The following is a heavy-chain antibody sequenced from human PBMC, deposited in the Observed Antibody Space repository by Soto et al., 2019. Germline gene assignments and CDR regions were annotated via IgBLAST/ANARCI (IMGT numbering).Heavy chain of an antibody. V-gene: IGHV3-23*01. CDR2: ISGSGGST. J-gene: IGHJ3*02. CDR3: AKDISPLRMTMRNGAFDI. CDR1: GFTFSSYA. Sequence: EVQLLESGGGLVQPGGSLRLSCAASGFTFSSYAMSWVRQAPGKGLEWVSAISGSGGSTYYADSVKGRFTISRDNSKNTLYLQMNSLRAEDTAVYYCAKDISPLRMTMRNGAFDIWGQGTMVTVSS. D-gene: IGHD3-22*01.